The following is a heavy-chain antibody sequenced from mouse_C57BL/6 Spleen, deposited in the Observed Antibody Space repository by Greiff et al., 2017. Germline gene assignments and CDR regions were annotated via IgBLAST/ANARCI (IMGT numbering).Heavy chain of an antibody. J-gene: IGHJ1*03. D-gene: IGHD4-1*01. CDR2: IRSKSNNYAT. CDR1: GFSFNTYA. CDR3: VRLANWDRYFDV. Sequence: EVQVVESGGGLVQPKGSLKLSCAASGFSFNTYAMNWVRQAPGKGLEWVARIRSKSNNYATYYADSVKDRFTISRDDSESMLYLQMNNLKTEDTAMYYCVRLANWDRYFDVWGTGTTVTVSS. V-gene: IGHV10-1*01.